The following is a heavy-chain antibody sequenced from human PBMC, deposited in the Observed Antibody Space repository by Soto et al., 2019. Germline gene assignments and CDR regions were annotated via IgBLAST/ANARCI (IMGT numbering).Heavy chain of an antibody. V-gene: IGHV1-2*04. CDR3: ARDQSDIVLMVYEGGMDV. D-gene: IGHD2-8*01. Sequence: ASVKVSCKASGGTFSSYAISWVRQAPGQGLEWMGWINPNSGGTNYAQKFQGWVTMTRDTSISTAYMELSRLRSDDTAVYYCARDQSDIVLMVYEGGMDVWGQGTTVTVS. J-gene: IGHJ6*02. CDR1: GGTFSSYA. CDR2: INPNSGGT.